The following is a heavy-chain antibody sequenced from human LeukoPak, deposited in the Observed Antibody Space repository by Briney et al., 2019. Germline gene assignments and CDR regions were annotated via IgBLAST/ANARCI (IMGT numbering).Heavy chain of an antibody. V-gene: IGHV3-23*01. CDR2: ISGSGGST. CDR3: AKGRGQWLAAINY. CDR1: GFTFSSYA. Sequence: GGSLRLSCAASGFTFSSYAMSWVRQAPGKGLEWVSGISGSGGSTNYADSVKGRFSISRDNSKNTLYLEMNSLRAEDTAVYYCAKGRGQWLAAINYWGQGTLVTVSS. D-gene: IGHD6-19*01. J-gene: IGHJ4*02.